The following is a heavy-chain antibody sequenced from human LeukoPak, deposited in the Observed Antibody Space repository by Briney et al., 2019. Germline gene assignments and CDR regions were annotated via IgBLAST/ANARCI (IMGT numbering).Heavy chain of an antibody. CDR3: ARLDTEAEDY. Sequence: GGSLRLSCAASGFTFSSYAMHWVRQAPGKGLEWVAVISYDGSNKYYADSVKGRFTISRDNSKNTLYLQMNSLRAEDTAVYYCARLDTEAEDYWGQGTLVTVSS. J-gene: IGHJ4*02. V-gene: IGHV3-30*01. D-gene: IGHD5-18*01. CDR1: GFTFSSYA. CDR2: ISYDGSNK.